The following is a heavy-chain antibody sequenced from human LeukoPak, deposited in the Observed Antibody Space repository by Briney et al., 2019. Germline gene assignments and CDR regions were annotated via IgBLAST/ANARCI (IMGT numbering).Heavy chain of an antibody. CDR2: LNTDGSIT. J-gene: IGHJ4*02. Sequence: GGSLRLSCAASGFTFSSYWMHWVRQAPGKGLVWVSRLNTDGSITTYADSVKGRFTISRDNAKNTLYLQMNSLRTEDTAVYYCASHYNGGSCVDRWGQGTLVTVSS. D-gene: IGHD2-15*01. CDR1: GFTFSSYW. V-gene: IGHV3-74*01. CDR3: ASHYNGGSCVDR.